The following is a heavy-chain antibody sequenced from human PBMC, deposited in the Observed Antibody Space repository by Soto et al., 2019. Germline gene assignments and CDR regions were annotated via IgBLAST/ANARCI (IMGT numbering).Heavy chain of an antibody. CDR2: ISSSSSYI. J-gene: IGHJ6*02. V-gene: IGHV3-21*01. CDR1: GFTFSSYS. CDR3: ARDRFSKAGMDV. Sequence: LRLSCAASGFTFSSYSMNWVRQAPGKGLEWVSSISSSSSYIYYADSVKGRFTISRDNAKNSLYLQMNSLRAEDTAVYYCARDRFSKAGMDVWGQGTTVTVSS. D-gene: IGHD3-10*01.